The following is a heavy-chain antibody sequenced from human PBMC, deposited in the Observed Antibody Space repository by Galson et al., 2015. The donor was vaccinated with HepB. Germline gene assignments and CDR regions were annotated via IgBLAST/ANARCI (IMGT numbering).Heavy chain of an antibody. D-gene: IGHD1-20*01. CDR2: INHSGST. CDR3: ARSSANNWNRHYGSLNREALVY. CDR1: GGSFSGYY. Sequence: TLSLTCAVYGGSFSGYYWSWIRQPPGKGLEWIGEINHSGSTNYNPSLKSRVTISVDTSKNQFSLKLSSVTAADTAVYYCARSSANNWNRHYGSLNREALVYWGQGTLVTVSS. J-gene: IGHJ4*02. V-gene: IGHV4-34*01.